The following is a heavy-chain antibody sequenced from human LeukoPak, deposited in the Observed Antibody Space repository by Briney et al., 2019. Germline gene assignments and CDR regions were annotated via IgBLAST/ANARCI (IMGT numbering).Heavy chain of an antibody. V-gene: IGHV1-8*01. J-gene: IGHJ6*03. CDR3: ARAMATAAGRIYYYYSMDV. CDR1: GYTFTSYD. D-gene: IGHD6-13*01. CDR2: MNPNSGNT. Sequence: ASVKVSCKASGYTFTSYDINWGRQATGQGLEWMGWMNPNSGNTGYAQKFQGRGTMTRNTSISTAYMEMSSLRSEDTAVYYCARAMATAAGRIYYYYSMDVWGKGTTVTISS.